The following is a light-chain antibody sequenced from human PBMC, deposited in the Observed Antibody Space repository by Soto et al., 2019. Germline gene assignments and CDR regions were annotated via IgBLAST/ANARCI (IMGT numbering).Light chain of an antibody. Sequence: DVVMTQSPLSLPVTLGQPASISCRSSQSLVYSDGSTYLSWFQLRPGQSPRRLIYKVSNRDSGVPDRFSGSGSGTDFTQKISRVEADDVGVYYCMQGTHWPPVTFGQGTKVEIK. J-gene: IGKJ1*01. CDR2: KVS. CDR3: MQGTHWPPVT. V-gene: IGKV2-30*01. CDR1: QSLVYSDGSTY.